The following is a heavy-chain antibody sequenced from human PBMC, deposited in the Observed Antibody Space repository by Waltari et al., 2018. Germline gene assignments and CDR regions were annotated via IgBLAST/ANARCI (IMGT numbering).Heavy chain of an antibody. J-gene: IGHJ4*02. CDR1: GYTFTSYD. CDR3: ARPSAAAGDFDY. CDR2: VNPNSGKT. V-gene: IGHV1-8*01. Sequence: QVQLVQSGAEVKKPGASVKVSCKASGYTFTSYDINWVRQATGQGLEWMGWVNPNSGKTGYEQKFQGGVTMTRNTSISTAYMELSSLRSEDTAVYYCARPSAAAGDFDYWGQGTLVTVSS. D-gene: IGHD6-13*01.